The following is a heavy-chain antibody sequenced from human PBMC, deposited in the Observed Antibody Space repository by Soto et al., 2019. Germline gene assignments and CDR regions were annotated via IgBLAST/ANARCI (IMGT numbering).Heavy chain of an antibody. CDR3: ASQAITFFGVIKNYNNYYGMDF. V-gene: IGHV5-51*01. Sequence: GESLKISCKGSGYSFTSYWIGWVRQMPGKGLEWMRIIYPGDSDTRYSPSFQGQVTNSADKSISTAYLQWSSLKASKTAIKNSASQAITFFGVIKNYNNYYGMDFWGKGPRVPVS. CDR2: IYPGDSDT. D-gene: IGHD3-3*01. J-gene: IGHJ6*04. CDR1: GYSFTSYW.